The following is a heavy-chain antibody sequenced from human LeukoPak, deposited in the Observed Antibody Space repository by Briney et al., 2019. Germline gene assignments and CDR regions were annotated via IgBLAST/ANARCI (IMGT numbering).Heavy chain of an antibody. V-gene: IGHV4-59*01. CDR3: ARGGTSGSYFYYFDY. CDR2: IYYSGST. J-gene: IGHJ4*02. CDR1: GGSISSYY. D-gene: IGHD1-26*01. Sequence: SETLSLTCTVSGGSISSYYWSWLRQPPGKGLEWIGYIYYSGSTNYNPSLKSRVTISVDTSKNQFSLKLSSVTAADTAVYYCARGGTSGSYFYYFDYWGQGTLVTVSS.